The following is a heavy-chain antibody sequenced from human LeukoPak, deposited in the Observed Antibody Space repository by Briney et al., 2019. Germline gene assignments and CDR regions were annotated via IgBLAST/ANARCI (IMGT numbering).Heavy chain of an antibody. V-gene: IGHV3-23*01. D-gene: IGHD2-8*01. CDR1: GFPFSDFS. Sequence: VGSLRLSCATSGFPFSDFSMSCVRQAPGKGLEWISTTNSGGTSTYYAESVKSPFTISTDTSKNTLYLQMSSRRVEDTAVYYCAKRSYARSLGVGGAGTLV. CDR2: TNSGGTST. J-gene: IGHJ4*02. CDR3: AKRSYARSLGV.